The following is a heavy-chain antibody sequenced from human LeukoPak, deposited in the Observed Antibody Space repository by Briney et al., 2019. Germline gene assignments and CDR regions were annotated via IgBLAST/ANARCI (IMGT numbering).Heavy chain of an antibody. V-gene: IGHV3-21*01. Sequence: PGGSLRLSCAASGFTFSSYSMNWVRQAPGEGLEWVSSISSSSSYIYYADSVKGRFTTSRDNAKNSLYLQMNSLRAEDTAVYYCARDLDRSSSNDWFDPWGQGTLVTVSS. D-gene: IGHD6-6*01. CDR3: ARDLDRSSSNDWFDP. CDR2: ISSSSSYI. J-gene: IGHJ5*02. CDR1: GFTFSSYS.